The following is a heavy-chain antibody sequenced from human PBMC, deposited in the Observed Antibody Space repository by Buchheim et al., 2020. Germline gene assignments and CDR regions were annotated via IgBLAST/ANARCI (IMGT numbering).Heavy chain of an antibody. J-gene: IGHJ4*02. Sequence: QVQLVESGGGVVQPGRSLRLSCAASGFTFRTYGMHWVRQAPGKGLEWVAVIANDGNDKKYADSVKGRFSISRDNSKHALFLQMNSLRAEDSAVYYCAKDSKTAAAGYYFDCWGQGTL. CDR1: GFTFRTYG. D-gene: IGHD6-13*01. CDR3: AKDSKTAAAGYYFDC. V-gene: IGHV3-30*18. CDR2: IANDGNDK.